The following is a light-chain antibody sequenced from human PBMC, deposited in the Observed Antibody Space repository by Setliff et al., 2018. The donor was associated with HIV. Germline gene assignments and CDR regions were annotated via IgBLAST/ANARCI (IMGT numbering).Light chain of an antibody. CDR2: GVT. CDR3: SSYTSTSAYV. Sequence: SALTQPASVSWSPGQSITISCIGTGRDIGGYNYVSWYQQHPGKAPKLIIYGVTKRSSGVSNRFSGSKAGTTASLTISGLQAEDEADYYCSSYTSTSAYVFGTGTKVTVL. CDR1: GRDIGGYNY. J-gene: IGLJ1*01. V-gene: IGLV2-14*03.